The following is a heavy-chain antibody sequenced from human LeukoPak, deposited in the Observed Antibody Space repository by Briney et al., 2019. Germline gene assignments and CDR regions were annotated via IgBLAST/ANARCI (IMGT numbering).Heavy chain of an antibody. CDR3: ARGAAMVDIDY. D-gene: IGHD5-18*01. J-gene: IGHJ4*02. V-gene: IGHV1-2*02. CDR2: INPNSGGT. CDR1: GYTFTTYG. Sequence: ASVKVSCKASGYTFTTYGINWVRQAPGQGLEWMGWINPNSGGTNYAQKFQGRVTMTRDTSISTAYMELSRLRSDDTAVYYCARGAAMVDIDYWGQGTLVTVSS.